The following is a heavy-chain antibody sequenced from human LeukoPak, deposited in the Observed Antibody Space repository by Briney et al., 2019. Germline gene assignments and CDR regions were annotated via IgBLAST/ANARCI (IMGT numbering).Heavy chain of an antibody. CDR3: ATISGSYHTRFDY. J-gene: IGHJ4*02. V-gene: IGHV4-34*01. D-gene: IGHD3-10*01. Sequence: SETLSLNCAVYGGSFSGYYWSWIPQPPGKGLEWIGKINHSGSTNYNPSLKSRVTISVDTSKNQFSLKLSSVTAADTAVYYCATISGSYHTRFDYWGQGTLVTVSS. CDR1: GGSFSGYY. CDR2: INHSGST.